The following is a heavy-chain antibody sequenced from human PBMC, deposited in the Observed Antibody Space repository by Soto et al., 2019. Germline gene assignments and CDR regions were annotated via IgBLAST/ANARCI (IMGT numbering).Heavy chain of an antibody. J-gene: IGHJ4*02. CDR3: AKNKERELPRVIDF. CDR1: GLTFSNYA. D-gene: IGHD1-7*01. CDR2: MSGSSSTT. V-gene: IGHV3-23*01. Sequence: GGSLRLSCATSGLTFSNYAMSWVRQAPGGGLEWVSSMSGSSSTTYYADSVRGRFTISRDRSKNTLYLQMSSLRAEDTALYYCAKNKERELPRVIDFWGQGTLVTVYS.